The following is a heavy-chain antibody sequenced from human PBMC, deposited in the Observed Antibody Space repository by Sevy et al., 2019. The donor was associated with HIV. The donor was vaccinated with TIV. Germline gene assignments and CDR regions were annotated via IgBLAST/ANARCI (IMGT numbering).Heavy chain of an antibody. Sequence: GGSLRLSCAASGFTFSSYSMNWVRQAPGKGLEWVSSFSSSSSYIYYADSVNGGFTISRDNAKNSRYLQMNSLRAGERAVYYCARDLGVAVAGKGAFDIWGQGTMVTVSS. CDR3: ARDLGVAVAGKGAFDI. CDR2: FSSSSSYI. V-gene: IGHV3-21*01. CDR1: GFTFSSYS. D-gene: IGHD6-19*01. J-gene: IGHJ3*02.